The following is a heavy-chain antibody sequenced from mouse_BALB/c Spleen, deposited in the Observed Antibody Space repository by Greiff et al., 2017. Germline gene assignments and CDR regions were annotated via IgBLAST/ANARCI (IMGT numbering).Heavy chain of an antibody. J-gene: IGHJ1*01. CDR1: GFNIKDYY. V-gene: IGHV14-1*02. Sequence: EVQLQESGAELVRPGALVKLSCKASGFNIKDYYMHWVKQRPEQGLEWIGWIDPENGNTIYDPKFQGKASITADTSSNTAYLQLSSLTSEDTAVYYCARGGDYYGSSYVGYFDVWGAGTTVTVSS. CDR3: ARGGDYYGSSYVGYFDV. CDR2: IDPENGNT. D-gene: IGHD1-1*01.